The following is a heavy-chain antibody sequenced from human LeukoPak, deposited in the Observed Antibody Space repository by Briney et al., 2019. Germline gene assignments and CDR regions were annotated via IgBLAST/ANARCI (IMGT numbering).Heavy chain of an antibody. Sequence: SETLSLTCTVSGDSISSGDYWGWIRQPPGKGLEWIGSIFHTGSTYFNLSLKSRVTISVDTSKNQFSLRLSSVTAADTAVYYCARDLWGLLYYYYYGMDVWGQGTTVTVSS. CDR1: GDSISSGDY. V-gene: IGHV4-38-2*02. J-gene: IGHJ6*02. CDR2: IFHTGST. D-gene: IGHD3-10*01. CDR3: ARDLWGLLYYYYYGMDV.